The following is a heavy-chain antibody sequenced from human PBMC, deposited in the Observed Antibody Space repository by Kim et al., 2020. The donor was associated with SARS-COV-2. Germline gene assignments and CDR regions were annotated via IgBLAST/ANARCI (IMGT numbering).Heavy chain of an antibody. V-gene: IGHV4-34*01. CDR3: ALRTTVVRPFDY. D-gene: IGHD4-17*01. J-gene: IGHJ4*02. CDR1: GGSFSGYY. Sequence: SETLSLTCAVYGGSFSGYYWSWIRQPPGKRLEWIGEINHSGSTNYNPSLKSRVTISVDTSKNQFSLKLSSVTAADTAVYYCALRTTVVRPFDYWGRGTLVTDSS. CDR2: INHSGST.